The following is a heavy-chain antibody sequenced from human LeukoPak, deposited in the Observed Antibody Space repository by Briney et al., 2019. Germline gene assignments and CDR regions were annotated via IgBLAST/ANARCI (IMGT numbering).Heavy chain of an antibody. V-gene: IGHV4-59*01. J-gene: IGHJ4*02. Sequence: SETLSLTCTVSGGSISGSYWSWIRQPPGKGLEWIGYIYYSETYYNPSLKSRVTISVDTSKNQFSLKLSSVTAADTAVYYCARVDPDSSSTLEVFDYWGQGTLVTVSS. CDR3: ARVDPDSSSTLEVFDY. CDR1: GGSISGSY. CDR2: IYYSET. D-gene: IGHD6-6*01.